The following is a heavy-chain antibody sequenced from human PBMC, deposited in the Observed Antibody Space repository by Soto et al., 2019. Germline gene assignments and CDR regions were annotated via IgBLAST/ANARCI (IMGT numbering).Heavy chain of an antibody. CDR3: AKETGYSCGWRGVCPE. V-gene: IGHV3-23*01. J-gene: IGHJ4*02. CDR1: GFTFSSYA. D-gene: IGHD6-19*01. Sequence: EVQLLESGGGLVQPGGSLRLSCAASGFTFSSYAMSWVRQAPGKGLEWVSAISGSGGSTYYADSVKGRFTISRDNSKNTMYLQMNSVRAEDKAVYYCAKETGYSCGWRGVCPEWGQGTLVTVSS. CDR2: ISGSGGST.